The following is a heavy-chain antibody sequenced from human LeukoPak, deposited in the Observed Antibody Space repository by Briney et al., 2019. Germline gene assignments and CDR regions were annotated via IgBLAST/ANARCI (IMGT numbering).Heavy chain of an antibody. Sequence: QVQLQESGPGLVKPSQTLSLTCTVSGGSISSGDFYWSGIRQHPGQGLEWIGYIYYSGTTYYSPSLKSRVTISLDTTKNQFSLKLSSATAADTAVYYCARELGSGWYFDFWGQGTLVTVSS. D-gene: IGHD6-19*01. J-gene: IGHJ4*02. V-gene: IGHV4-31*03. CDR1: GGSISSGDFY. CDR3: ARELGSGWYFDF. CDR2: IYYSGTT.